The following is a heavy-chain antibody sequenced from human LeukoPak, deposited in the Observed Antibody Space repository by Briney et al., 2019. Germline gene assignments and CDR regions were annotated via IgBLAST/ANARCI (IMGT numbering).Heavy chain of an antibody. D-gene: IGHD5-18*01. CDR2: IYYSGST. CDR1: GGSISSYY. Sequence: PSETLSLTCTVSGGSISSYYWSWIRQPPGKGLEWIGYIYYSGSTNYNPSLKSRVTISVDTSKNQFSLKLSSVTAADTAVYYCARSLTTAMDSSGYWGQGTLVTVSS. CDR3: ARSLTTAMDSSGY. J-gene: IGHJ4*02. V-gene: IGHV4-59*01.